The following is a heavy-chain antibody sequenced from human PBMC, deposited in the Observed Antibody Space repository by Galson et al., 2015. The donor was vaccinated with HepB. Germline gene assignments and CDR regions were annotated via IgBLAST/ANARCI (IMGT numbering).Heavy chain of an antibody. CDR1: GYTFTSYA. J-gene: IGHJ4*02. CDR2: INAGNGNT. V-gene: IGHV1-3*01. D-gene: IGHD5-18*01. CDR3: ARAPPIEYSYGLPLDY. Sequence: SVKVSCKASGYTFTSYAMHWVRQAPGQRLEWMGWINAGNGNTKYSQKFQGRVTITRDTSASTAYMELSSLRSEDTAVYYCARAPPIEYSYGLPLDYWGQGTLVTVSS.